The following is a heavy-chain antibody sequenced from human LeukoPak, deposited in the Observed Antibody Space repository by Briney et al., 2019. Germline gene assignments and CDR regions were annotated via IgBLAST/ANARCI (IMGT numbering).Heavy chain of an antibody. CDR1: GGSISTYY. CDR3: TRPYNSGWYGAFDI. Sequence: PSETLSLTCTVFGGSISTYYWSWIRQPPGKGLEWIGYIYYSGSTNYNPSLKSRVTISVDTSKNQFSLKLSSVTAADTAVYYCTRPYNSGWYGAFDIWGQGTMVTVSS. V-gene: IGHV4-59*08. J-gene: IGHJ3*02. D-gene: IGHD6-19*01. CDR2: IYYSGST.